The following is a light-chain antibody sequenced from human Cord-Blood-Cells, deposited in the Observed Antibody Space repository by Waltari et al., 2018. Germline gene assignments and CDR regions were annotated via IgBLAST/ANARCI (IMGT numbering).Light chain of an antibody. CDR2: GAS. Sequence: EIVMTQSPATLSVSPGVRATLSCRASQSVSSNLAWYQQKPGQAPRLLIYGASTRATAITARFSSSGSGTEFTLTISSLQSEDFAVYYCQQYNSWPRTFGQGTKVEIK. V-gene: IGKV3-15*01. CDR3: QQYNSWPRT. J-gene: IGKJ1*01. CDR1: QSVSSN.